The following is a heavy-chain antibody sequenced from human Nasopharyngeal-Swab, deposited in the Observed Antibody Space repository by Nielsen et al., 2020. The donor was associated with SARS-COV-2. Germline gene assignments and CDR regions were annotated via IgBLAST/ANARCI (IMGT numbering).Heavy chain of an antibody. CDR3: ASFPETYYDFLSGYFNFDY. Sequence: SETLSLTCAVSGGSISSSNWWSWVRQPPGKVLEWIGEIYHSRSTNYNPSLKSRVTISVDKSKNQFSLKLSSVTAADTAVYYCASFPETYYDFLSGYFNFDYWGQGTLVTVSS. V-gene: IGHV4-4*02. D-gene: IGHD3-3*01. CDR1: GGSISSSNW. J-gene: IGHJ4*02. CDR2: IYHSRST.